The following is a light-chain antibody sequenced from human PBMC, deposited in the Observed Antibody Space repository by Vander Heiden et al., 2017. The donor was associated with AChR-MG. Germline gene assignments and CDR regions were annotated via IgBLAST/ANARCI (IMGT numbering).Light chain of an antibody. J-gene: IGKJ1*01. Sequence: IQMSQSPSSVSSSVGDSVPVLCRASQGSRSSLAWYQQKPGKGPKLLIYAASKSQSGVPSRFSGSGSGTDFTLTISSLQPEDFATYDCQQGNSFPWTFGQGTKVEIK. CDR1: QGSRSS. V-gene: IGKV1-12*01. CDR2: AAS. CDR3: QQGNSFPWT.